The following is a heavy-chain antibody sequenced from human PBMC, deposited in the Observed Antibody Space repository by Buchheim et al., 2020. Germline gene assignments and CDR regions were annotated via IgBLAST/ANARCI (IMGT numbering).Heavy chain of an antibody. CDR1: GDSISVYTYF. Sequence: QVHLQESGPGLVRPSHTLSLTCTVSGDSISVYTYFWSWVRQHPERGLEWIGYISYIGRTYYNLSLRSRVTISVDTSKTQFSLNLTSVTAADTAVYYCARVPDGALGHFDTWGQGTL. D-gene: IGHD4-17*01. CDR2: ISYIGRT. J-gene: IGHJ4*02. CDR3: ARVPDGALGHFDT. V-gene: IGHV4-31*03.